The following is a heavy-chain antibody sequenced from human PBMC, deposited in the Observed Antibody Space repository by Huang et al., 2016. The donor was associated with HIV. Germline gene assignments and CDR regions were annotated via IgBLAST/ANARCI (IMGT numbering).Heavy chain of an antibody. CDR3: ARRFSSSSGYFDY. CDR2: IFPDDSHT. CDR1: GYSFSSYW. D-gene: IGHD6-6*01. Sequence: VQLVQSGAEVKKPGESLKISCKGSGYSFSSYWIAWVRQRPGKGLEWMGIIFPDDSHTTYSPSFEGQVTIAADKSIGTAYLQWSSLKAADTAMYYCARRFSSSSGYFDYWGQGSLVTVSS. V-gene: IGHV5-51*01. J-gene: IGHJ4*02.